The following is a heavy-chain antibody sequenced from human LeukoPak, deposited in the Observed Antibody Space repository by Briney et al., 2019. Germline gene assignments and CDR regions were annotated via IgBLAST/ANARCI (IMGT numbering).Heavy chain of an antibody. CDR3: ARGDWNYGYYYYYYMDV. D-gene: IGHD1-7*01. V-gene: IGHV1-69*13. J-gene: IGHJ6*03. Sequence: SVKVSCKASGGTFSSYAISWVRQAPGQGLEWTGGIIPIFGTANYAQKFQGRVTITADESTSTAYMELSSLRSEDTAVYYCARGDWNYGYYYYYYMDVWGKGTTVTVSS. CDR1: GGTFSSYA. CDR2: IIPIFGTA.